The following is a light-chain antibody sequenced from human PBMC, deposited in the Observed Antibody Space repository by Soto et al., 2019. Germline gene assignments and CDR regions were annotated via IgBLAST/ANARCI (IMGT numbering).Light chain of an antibody. V-gene: IGKV1-9*01. CDR1: QGISSY. CDR2: KAS. J-gene: IGKJ1*01. Sequence: DIQLTQSPSFLSASVGDRVTITSRASQGISSYLAWYQQKPGKAPKLLIYKASTLKSGVPSRFSGSGSGTEFTLTISSLQPNDFATYYCQHYNSYSEAFGQGTKVDIK. CDR3: QHYNSYSEA.